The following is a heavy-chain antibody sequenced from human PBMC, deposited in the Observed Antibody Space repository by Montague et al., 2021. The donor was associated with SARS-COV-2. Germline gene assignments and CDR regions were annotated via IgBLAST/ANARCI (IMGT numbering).Heavy chain of an antibody. J-gene: IGHJ4*02. D-gene: IGHD3/OR15-3a*01. V-gene: IGHV4-4*02. CDR2: ISQSCIT. Sequence: SETLSLTCPVPSPSIVSTNSGACLSNPPLNSLHCIRSISQSCITNYNPSPKSRVTISIDKSKNQFSLELNSVTAADTALYYCVRAGGLDNRPPVWGQGALVIVSS. CDR1: SPSIVSTNS. CDR3: VRAGGLDNRPPV.